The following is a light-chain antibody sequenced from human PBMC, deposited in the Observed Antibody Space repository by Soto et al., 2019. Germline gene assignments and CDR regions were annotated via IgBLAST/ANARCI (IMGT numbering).Light chain of an antibody. Sequence: VMLTQSPATLSLTPGERATLSCRASQSVSSYLAWYQQKPGQAPRLLIFDASSRATGIPARFSGSGSGTDFTLTISSLEPEDFALYYCQQRSNWPPWTFGQGTKVDI. CDR1: QSVSSY. CDR2: DAS. CDR3: QQRSNWPPWT. V-gene: IGKV3-11*01. J-gene: IGKJ1*01.